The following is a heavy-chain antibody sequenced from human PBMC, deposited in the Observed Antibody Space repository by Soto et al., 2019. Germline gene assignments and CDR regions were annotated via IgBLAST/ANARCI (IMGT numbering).Heavy chain of an antibody. V-gene: IGHV3-64*01. CDR2: ISSNGVGT. Sequence: GGSLRLSCAASGFTLSGYAMDWVRQAPGKGLEYVSGISSNGVGTYYANSVQGRFTISRDNSKNTVYLQMGSLRPEDMAVYYCARRDRTAFYYMDALGKENTVTISS. CDR3: ARRDRTAFYYMDA. CDR1: GFTLSGYA. J-gene: IGHJ6*03. D-gene: IGHD2-21*01.